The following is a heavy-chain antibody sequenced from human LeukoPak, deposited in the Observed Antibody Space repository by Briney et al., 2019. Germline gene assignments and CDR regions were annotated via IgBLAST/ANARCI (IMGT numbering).Heavy chain of an antibody. CDR3: AGGGFGEAYYYYYYMDV. CDR2: ISGSGGST. CDR1: GFTFSSYG. Sequence: GGSLGLSWAASGFTFSSYGMSWVRQAPGKGLEWVSAISGSGGSTYYADSVKGRFTISRDNSKNTLYLQMNSMRAELTAVYYIAGGGFGEAYYYYYYMDVWGKGTTVTVSS. V-gene: IGHV3-23*01. D-gene: IGHD3-10*01. J-gene: IGHJ6*03.